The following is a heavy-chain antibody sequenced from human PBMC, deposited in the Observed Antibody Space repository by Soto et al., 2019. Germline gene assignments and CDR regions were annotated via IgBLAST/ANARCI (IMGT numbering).Heavy chain of an antibody. V-gene: IGHV4-4*07. CDR2: IYSDGTT. D-gene: IGHD2-2*01. J-gene: IGHJ6*02. CDR3: SRVGCSNSKCYTRGMDV. CDR1: GGSISCYC. Sequence: PSETLSLTCTVSGGSISCYCWSWVRQPAGKGLEWVGRIYSDGTTNYSPSLKSRVTMSLDTSKDQFPLHLNSVTAADTAVYYCSRVGCSNSKCYTRGMDVWGQGTTVTVSS.